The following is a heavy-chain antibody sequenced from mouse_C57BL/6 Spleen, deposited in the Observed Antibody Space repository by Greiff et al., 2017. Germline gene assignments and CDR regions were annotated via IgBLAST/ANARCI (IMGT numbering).Heavy chain of an antibody. CDR2: IYPGDGDT. Sequence: QVQLKESGPELVKPGASVKISCKASGYAFSSSWMNWVKQRPGKGLEWIGRIYPGDGDTNYNGKFKGKATLTADKSSSTAYMQLSSLTSEDSAVYFCAFYYYGSSPFDYWGQGTTLTVSS. J-gene: IGHJ2*01. CDR3: AFYYYGSSPFDY. CDR1: GYAFSSSW. D-gene: IGHD1-1*01. V-gene: IGHV1-82*01.